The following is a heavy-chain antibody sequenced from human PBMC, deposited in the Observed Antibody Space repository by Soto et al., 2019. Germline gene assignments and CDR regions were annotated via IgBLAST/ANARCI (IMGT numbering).Heavy chain of an antibody. V-gene: IGHV3-30-3*01. CDR2: ISVDGNYE. J-gene: IGHJ6*02. CDR1: GFSFSSYA. CDR3: AGGNALDV. Sequence: PGGSLRLSCEASGFSFSSYALHWVRQAPGKGLEWLAVISVDGNYEYYADSVKGQFTISRDNSKNTLHLQMNSLRAEDTAVYYCAGGNALDVWGQGTTVTVSS.